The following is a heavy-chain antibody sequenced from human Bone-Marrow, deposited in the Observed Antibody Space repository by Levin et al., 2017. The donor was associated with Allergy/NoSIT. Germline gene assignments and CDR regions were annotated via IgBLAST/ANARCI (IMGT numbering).Heavy chain of an antibody. D-gene: IGHD3-3*01. CDR2: ISGSGGST. J-gene: IGHJ6*02. V-gene: IGHV3-23*01. CDR1: GFTFSSYA. CDR3: AKGYYDFWSGHYYYYGMDV. Sequence: GASVKVSCAASGFTFSSYAMSWVRQAPGKGLEWVSAISGSGGSTYYADSVKGRFTISRDNSKNTLYLQMNSLRAEDTAVYYCAKGYYDFWSGHYYYYGMDVWGQGTTVTVSS.